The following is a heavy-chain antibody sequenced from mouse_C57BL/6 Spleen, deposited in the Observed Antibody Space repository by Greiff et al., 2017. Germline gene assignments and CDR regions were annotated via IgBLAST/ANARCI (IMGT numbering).Heavy chain of an antibody. D-gene: IGHD1-1*01. J-gene: IGHJ2*01. CDR3: TEITTVVGGY. Sequence: VQLKQSGGGLVQPGGSMKLSCVASGFTFSNYWMNWVRQSPEKGLEWVAQIRLKSDNYATHYAGSVKGRFTIARDDSKSSVYMKMNNLRAEDTVIYYCTEITTVVGGYWGQGTTLTVSS. CDR1: GFTFSNYW. CDR2: IRLKSDNYAT. V-gene: IGHV6-3*01.